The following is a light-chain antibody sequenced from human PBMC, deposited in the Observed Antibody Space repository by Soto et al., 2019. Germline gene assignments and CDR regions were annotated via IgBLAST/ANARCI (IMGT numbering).Light chain of an antibody. CDR3: QQRSNWPSWT. CDR2: DAS. V-gene: IGKV3-11*01. Sequence: DSVLPQCPATLALSPPARAALARGAGASVAAFLGTHQQKPGQAPRLLIYDASNRATDIPARFSGSRSGTDFTLTISSLEPEDFAVYFCQQRSNWPSWTFGQGTKVDIK. CDR1: ASVAAF. J-gene: IGKJ1*01.